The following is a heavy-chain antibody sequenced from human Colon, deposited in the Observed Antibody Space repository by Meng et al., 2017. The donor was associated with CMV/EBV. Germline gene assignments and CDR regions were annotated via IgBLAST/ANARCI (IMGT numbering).Heavy chain of an antibody. CDR2: ISPMFGTS. D-gene: IGHD3-16*01. J-gene: IGHJ6*02. V-gene: IGHV1-69*05. CDR1: GGTFSSYA. CDR3: ASTPGLGLGYYGMDA. Sequence: SVKVSCKASGGTFSSYAISWVRQAPGQGLDYMGEISPMFGTSYHSQKFQGRVTITTDESTSTAYMELSSLRSEDTAVYYCASTPGLGLGYYGMDAWGQGTTVTVSS.